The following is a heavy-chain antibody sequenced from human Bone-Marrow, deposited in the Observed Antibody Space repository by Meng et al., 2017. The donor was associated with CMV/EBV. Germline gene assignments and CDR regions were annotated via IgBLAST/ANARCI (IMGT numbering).Heavy chain of an antibody. D-gene: IGHD1-26*01. CDR3: AKEKAVGWEVLPGSGYYYGMDV. CDR2: ISGSGGST. V-gene: IGHV3-23*01. J-gene: IGHJ6*02. Sequence: GESLKISCAASGFTFSSYAMSWVRQAPGKGLEWVSAISGSGGSTYYADSVKGRFTISRDNSKNTLYLQMNSLRAEDTAVYYWAKEKAVGWEVLPGSGYYYGMDVWGQGTTVTVSS. CDR1: GFTFSSYA.